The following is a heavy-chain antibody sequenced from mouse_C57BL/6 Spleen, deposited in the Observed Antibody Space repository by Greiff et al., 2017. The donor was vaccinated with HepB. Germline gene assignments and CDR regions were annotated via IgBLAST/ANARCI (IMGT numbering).Heavy chain of an antibody. CDR3: AREGDGSSY. CDR2: ISYDGSN. CDR1: GYSITSGYY. V-gene: IGHV3-6*01. Sequence: EVQLQESGPGLVKPSQSLSLTCSVTGYSITSGYYWNWIRQFPGNKLEWMGYISYDGSNNYNPSLKNRISITRDTSKNQFFLKLNSVTTEDTATYYCAREGDGSSYWGQGTTLTVSS. D-gene: IGHD1-1*01. J-gene: IGHJ2*01.